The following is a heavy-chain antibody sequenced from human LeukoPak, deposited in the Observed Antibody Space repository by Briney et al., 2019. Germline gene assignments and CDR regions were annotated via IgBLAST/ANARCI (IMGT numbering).Heavy chain of an antibody. J-gene: IGHJ4*02. CDR1: GGSISSYY. CDR3: ARDTYYYGSGTRFDY. D-gene: IGHD3-10*01. Sequence: SETLSLTCTVSGGSISSYYWSWIRQPPGKGLEWIGYIYYSGSTNYNPSLKSRVTISVDTSKNQFSLKLSSVTAADTAVYYCARDTYYYGSGTRFDYWGQGTLVTVSS. CDR2: IYYSGST. V-gene: IGHV4-59*01.